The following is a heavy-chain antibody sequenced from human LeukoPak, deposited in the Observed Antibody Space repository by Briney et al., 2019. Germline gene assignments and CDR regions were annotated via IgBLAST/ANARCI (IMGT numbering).Heavy chain of an antibody. Sequence: GGSLRLSCAASGFIFTSYSMNWVRQAPGKGLEWVASISSDNNYIYYPDSVKGRFTISRDNAKNSLYLQMNSLKVDDTAVYYCARGYCSGTSRPFDYWGQGTLVTVSS. CDR3: ARGYCSGTSRPFDY. J-gene: IGHJ4*02. CDR1: GFIFTSYS. V-gene: IGHV3-21*01. D-gene: IGHD2-15*01. CDR2: ISSDNNYI.